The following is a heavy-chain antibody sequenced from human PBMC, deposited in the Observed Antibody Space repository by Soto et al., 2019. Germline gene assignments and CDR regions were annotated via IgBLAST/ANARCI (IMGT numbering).Heavy chain of an antibody. V-gene: IGHV4-59*01. CDR1: GGSISSYY. CDR2: ISYSGST. CDR3: AREGYNYGYFYYYAMDG. J-gene: IGHJ6*02. D-gene: IGHD5-18*01. Sequence: PSETLSLTCTVSGGSISSYYWSWIRQPPGKGLEWIGYISYSGSTNYNPSLKSRVTISVDTSKNQFSPKLSSVTAADTAVYYCAREGYNYGYFYYYAMDGWGQGITVTVAS.